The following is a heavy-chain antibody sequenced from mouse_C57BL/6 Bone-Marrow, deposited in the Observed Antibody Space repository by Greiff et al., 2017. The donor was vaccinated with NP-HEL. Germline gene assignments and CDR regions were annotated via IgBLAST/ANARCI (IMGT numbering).Heavy chain of an antibody. D-gene: IGHD2-2*01. CDR1: GYTFTSYW. V-gene: IGHV1-55*01. J-gene: IGHJ2*01. CDR3: AREEVVYYGYDGCFDY. CDR2: IYPGSGST. Sequence: QVQLQQPGAELVKPGASVKMSCKASGYTFTSYWITWVKQRPGQGLEWIGDIYPGSGSTNYNEKFKSKATLTVDTSSSTAYMQLSSLTSEDSAVYYCAREEVVYYGYDGCFDYWGQGTTLTVSS.